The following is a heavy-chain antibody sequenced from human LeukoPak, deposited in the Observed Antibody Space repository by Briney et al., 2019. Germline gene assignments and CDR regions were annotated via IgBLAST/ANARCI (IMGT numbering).Heavy chain of an antibody. CDR3: GRIYGSGSYWPDWFDS. V-gene: IGHV1-2*02. CDR1: RYTFTHYY. Sequence: ASVKVSCKASRYTFTHYYMHSLRQATSKELDCMGWINPNSGGTKYAQKFQGRVTMTSDTFIRTAYMEVVRLRYEDTAVYYCGRIYGSGSYWPDWFDSWGQGTLVTVSS. D-gene: IGHD3-10*01. CDR2: INPNSGGT. J-gene: IGHJ5*01.